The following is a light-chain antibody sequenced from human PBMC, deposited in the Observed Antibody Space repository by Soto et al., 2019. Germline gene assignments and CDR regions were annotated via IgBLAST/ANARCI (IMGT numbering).Light chain of an antibody. CDR2: GAS. CDR1: QSVSSSY. Sequence: EIVLTQSPGTLSLSPVERATLSFRASQSVSSSYLAWYQQKPGQAPRLLIYGASSRATGIPDRFTGSGSGTDFTLTISSLEPEDFALYHCQQYGSASITFGQGTRLEI. CDR3: QQYGSASIT. V-gene: IGKV3-20*01. J-gene: IGKJ5*01.